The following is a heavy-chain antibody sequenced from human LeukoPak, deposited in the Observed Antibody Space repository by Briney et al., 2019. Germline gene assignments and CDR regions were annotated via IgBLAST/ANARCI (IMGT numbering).Heavy chain of an antibody. J-gene: IGHJ4*02. D-gene: IGHD3-10*01. CDR2: ITSDSRTL. V-gene: IGHV3-48*04. CDR1: GFTFSGYS. Sequence: PGGSLRLSCVASGFTFSGYSMNWVRQAPGKGLEWVSYITSDSRTLDYADSVKGRFTVSRDNAKNSLYLQMNSLRAEDTALYFCARGHYAGSGSYYNGIDYLGQGTLVTVSP. CDR3: ARGHYAGSGSYYNGIDY.